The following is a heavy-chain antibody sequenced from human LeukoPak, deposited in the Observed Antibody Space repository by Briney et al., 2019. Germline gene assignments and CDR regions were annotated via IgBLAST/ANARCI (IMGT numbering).Heavy chain of an antibody. D-gene: IGHD3-9*01. CDR3: ARVTPGGYEGFDWLENFDY. CDR1: GYTFTSHG. J-gene: IGHJ4*02. V-gene: IGHV1-18*04. CDR2: ISAYNGNT. Sequence: ASVKVSCKASGYTFTSHGISWVRQAPGQGLEWMGWISAYNGNTNYAQKLQGRVTVTTDASTSTAYMELRSLRSDDTAVYYCARVTPGGYEGFDWLENFDYWGQGTLVTVSS.